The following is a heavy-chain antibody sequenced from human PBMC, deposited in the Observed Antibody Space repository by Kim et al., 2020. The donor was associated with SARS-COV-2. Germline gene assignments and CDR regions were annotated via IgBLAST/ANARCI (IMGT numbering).Heavy chain of an antibody. CDR1: GFTFSSYG. CDR3: ARDRSTSFPADLFDP. CDR2: IWYDGSNK. J-gene: IGHJ5*02. V-gene: IGHV3-33*01. D-gene: IGHD2-2*01. Sequence: GGSLRLSCAASGFTFSSYGMHWVRQAPGKGLEWVAVIWYDGSNKYYADSVKGRFTISRDNSKNTLYLQMNSLRAEDTAVYYCARDRSTSFPADLFDPWGQGTLVTVSS.